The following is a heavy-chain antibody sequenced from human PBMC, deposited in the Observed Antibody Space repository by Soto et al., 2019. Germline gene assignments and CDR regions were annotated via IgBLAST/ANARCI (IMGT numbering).Heavy chain of an antibody. Sequence: PSETLSLTCTVSGDSISRGIYYWSWIRQHPGKGLEWIGYLYYTGSTYYNPSLRSRVTISLDTSRNQFSLNLSSVTAADTAVYYCARDRERGGGYFDYWGHGALVTAPQ. CDR2: LYYTGST. V-gene: IGHV4-31*03. CDR3: ARDRERGGGYFDY. CDR1: GDSISRGIYY. J-gene: IGHJ4*01. D-gene: IGHD1-26*01.